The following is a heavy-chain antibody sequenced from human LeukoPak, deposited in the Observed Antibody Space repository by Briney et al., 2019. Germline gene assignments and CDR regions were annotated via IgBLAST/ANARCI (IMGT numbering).Heavy chain of an antibody. CDR2: INPTGGST. D-gene: IGHD1-26*01. CDR3: ARDNSVGDNAWWFDP. Sequence: ASVKVSCKASGYTFTSYYMHWVRQAPGQGLEWMGLINPTGGSTGYAQKFQGRVTMTRDMSTSTDYMELSSLRSEDTAIYYCARDNSVGDNAWWFDPRGQGTLVTVSS. V-gene: IGHV1-46*01. J-gene: IGHJ5*02. CDR1: GYTFTSYY.